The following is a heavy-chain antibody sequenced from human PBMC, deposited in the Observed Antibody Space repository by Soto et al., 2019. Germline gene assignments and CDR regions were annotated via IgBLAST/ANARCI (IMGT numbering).Heavy chain of an antibody. D-gene: IGHD2-2*01. CDR1: GFTFSSYA. J-gene: IGHJ4*02. Sequence: QVQLVESGGGVVQPGRSLRLSCAASGFTFSSYAMHWVRQAPGKGLEWVAGISYDGSNKYYADSVKGRFTISRDNSKNTLYLQMNSLRAEDTAVYYCARDGTWAMDYWGQGTLVTVSS. CDR3: ARDGTWAMDY. CDR2: ISYDGSNK. V-gene: IGHV3-30-3*01.